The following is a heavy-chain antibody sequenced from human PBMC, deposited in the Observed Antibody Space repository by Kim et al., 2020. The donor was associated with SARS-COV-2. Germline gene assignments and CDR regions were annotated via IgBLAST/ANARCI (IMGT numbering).Heavy chain of an antibody. CDR2: IIPIFGTA. D-gene: IGHD3-22*01. Sequence: VTVSCKASGGTFSSYAISWVRQAPGQGLEWMGGIIPIFGTAHYAQKFQGRVTITADESTSTAYMELSSLRSEDTAVYYCARVGFYYDRSGYNLDYWGQ. CDR1: GGTFSSYA. J-gene: IGHJ4*02. CDR3: ARVGFYYDRSGYNLDY. V-gene: IGHV1-69*01.